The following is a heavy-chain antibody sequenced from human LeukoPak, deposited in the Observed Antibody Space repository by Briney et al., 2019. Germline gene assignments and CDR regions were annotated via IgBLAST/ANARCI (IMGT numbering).Heavy chain of an antibody. CDR2: IYYSGST. CDR1: GGSISSYY. V-gene: IGHV4-59*01. J-gene: IGHJ4*02. Sequence: SETLSLTCTVSGGSISSYYWSWIRQPPGKGLEWIGYIYYSGSTNYNPSLKSRVTISVDTSKNQFSLKLSSVTAADTAVYYCARGSLFDYWGQGTLVTVSS. CDR3: ARGSLFDY.